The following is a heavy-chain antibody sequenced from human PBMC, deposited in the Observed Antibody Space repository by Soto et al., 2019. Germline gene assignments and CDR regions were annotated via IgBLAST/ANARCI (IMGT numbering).Heavy chain of an antibody. CDR1: GGSIDRPNYY. CDR3: ARDQGYNDFFSASHYSYLMDI. CDR2: IYYTGTT. D-gene: IGHD3-3*01. Sequence: PSETLSLTCSVSGGSIDRPNYYWSWIRQLPGKGLEWIGNIYYTGTTFHNPSLKSRFTISIDTSRNQFSLKMTSVTAADTAVYFCARDQGYNDFFSASHYSYLMDIWGQGTTVTVSS. V-gene: IGHV4-31*03. J-gene: IGHJ6*02.